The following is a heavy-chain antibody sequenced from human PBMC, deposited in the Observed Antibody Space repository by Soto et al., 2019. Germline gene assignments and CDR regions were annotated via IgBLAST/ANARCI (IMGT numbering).Heavy chain of an antibody. CDR2: ISPKSGGA. CDR1: GYTFSDYY. Sequence: GASVKVSCKAGGYTFSDYYIQWVRQAPGQGLEYMGWISPKSGGAAYAQKFQGRVTITADESTSTAYMELSSLRSEDTAVYYCARDSSGQSSDYYYGMDVWGQGTTVTVSS. CDR3: ARDSSGQSSDYYYGMDV. D-gene: IGHD3-22*01. V-gene: IGHV1-2*02. J-gene: IGHJ6*02.